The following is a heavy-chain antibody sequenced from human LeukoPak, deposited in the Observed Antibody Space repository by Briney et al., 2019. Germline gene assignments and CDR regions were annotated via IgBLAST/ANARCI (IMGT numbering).Heavy chain of an antibody. D-gene: IGHD6-6*01. CDR1: GFNYSVYY. Sequence: GGSVRLFHAAWGFNYSVYYMSGIRQAPGKALVWVSYISSRGSTIYYAEFLKGRLTTTRDNAKNSLYLQMNSLRAEDTAVDYCAKTNEYSSSSVDYWGQGTLVTVSS. CDR2: ISSRGSTI. V-gene: IGHV3-11*01. CDR3: AKTNEYSSSSVDY. J-gene: IGHJ4*02.